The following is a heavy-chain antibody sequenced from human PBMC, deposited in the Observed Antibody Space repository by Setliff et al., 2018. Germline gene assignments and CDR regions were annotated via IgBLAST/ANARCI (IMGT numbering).Heavy chain of an antibody. CDR3: VRDRAAIVVGPPTAAFDI. CDR1: GYSFINYG. CDR2: ISPYKSDT. Sequence: ASVKVSCKASGYSFINYGITWVRQAPGQGLEWMGWISPYKSDTNYAQKFQGRVTLTTDTSTGTAYMEVRSLRSDDTAQYYCVRDRAAIVVGPPTAAFDIWGQGTMVTVSS. J-gene: IGHJ3*02. D-gene: IGHD2-2*01. V-gene: IGHV1-18*01.